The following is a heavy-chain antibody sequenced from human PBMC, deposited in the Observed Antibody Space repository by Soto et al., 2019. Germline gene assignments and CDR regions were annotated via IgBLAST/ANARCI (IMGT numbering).Heavy chain of an antibody. J-gene: IGHJ4*02. CDR3: ARHETAAGRLVGY. CDR2: IYYSGST. CDR1: GGSISSSSYY. D-gene: IGHD6-13*01. V-gene: IGHV4-39*01. Sequence: QLQLQESGPGLVKPSETLSLTCTVSGGSISSSSYYWGWIRQPPGKGLEWIGSIYYSGSTYYNPSLKSRVTISVDTSKNQFSLKLSSVTAADTAVYYCARHETAAGRLVGYWGQGTLVTVSS.